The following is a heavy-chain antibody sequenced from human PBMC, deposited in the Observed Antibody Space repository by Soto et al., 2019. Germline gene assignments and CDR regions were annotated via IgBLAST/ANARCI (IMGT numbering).Heavy chain of an antibody. J-gene: IGHJ5*02. CDR3: TSYHGDYNFDH. D-gene: IGHD4-17*01. CDR2: FDPDEAET. Sequence: ASVKVSCPVSGYTLNEVAMHWLRQAPGKGLEWLGGFDPDEAETIYAQHFQGRVTMTEDTSTDTVYMELSSLRSEDTALYFCTSYHGDYNFDHWGQVTLVTVPS. V-gene: IGHV1-24*01. CDR1: GYTLNEVA.